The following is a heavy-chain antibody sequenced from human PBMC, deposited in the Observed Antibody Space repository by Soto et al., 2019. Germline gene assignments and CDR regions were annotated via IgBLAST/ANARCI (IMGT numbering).Heavy chain of an antibody. V-gene: IGHV3-23*01. Sequence: GGSLRLSCAASGFTFSSYAMSWVRQALGKGLEWVSAISGSGGSTYYADSVKGRFTISRDTSKNQFSLKLSSVTAADTAVYYCARRYSGYDWNYYMDVWGKGTTVTVSS. D-gene: IGHD5-12*01. CDR1: GFTFSSYA. CDR3: ARRYSGYDWNYYMDV. J-gene: IGHJ6*03. CDR2: ISGSGGST.